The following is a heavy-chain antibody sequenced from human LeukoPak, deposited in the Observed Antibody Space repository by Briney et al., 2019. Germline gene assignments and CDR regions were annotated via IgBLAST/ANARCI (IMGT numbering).Heavy chain of an antibody. J-gene: IGHJ6*02. V-gene: IGHV4-39*07. CDR2: IYYSGST. D-gene: IGHD2/OR15-2a*01. CDR3: ARAHSIASYYYGVDV. CDR1: GGSISSSSYY. Sequence: PSETLSLTCTVSGGSISSSSYYWGWIRQPPGKGLEWIGSIYYSGSTNYNPSLKSRVTISVDTSKNQFSLKLSSVTAADTAVYYCARAHSIASYYYGVDVWGQGTTVTVSS.